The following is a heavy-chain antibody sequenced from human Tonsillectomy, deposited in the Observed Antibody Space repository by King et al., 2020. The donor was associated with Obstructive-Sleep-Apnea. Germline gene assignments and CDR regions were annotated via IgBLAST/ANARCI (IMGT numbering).Heavy chain of an antibody. J-gene: IGHJ3*02. V-gene: IGHV4-59*01. CDR1: GGSISSYY. CDR2: IYYSGST. CDR3: ARGDGWYDAFDI. Sequence: QLQESGPGLVKPSETLSLTCTVSGGSISSYYWSWIRQPPGKGLEWIGYIYYSGSTNYNPSLKSRVTISVDTSKNQFSLKLSSVTAADTAVYYCARGDGWYDAFDIWGQGTMVTVSS. D-gene: IGHD2-15*01.